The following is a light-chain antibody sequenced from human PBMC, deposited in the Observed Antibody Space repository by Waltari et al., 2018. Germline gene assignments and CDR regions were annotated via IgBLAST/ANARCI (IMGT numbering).Light chain of an antibody. Sequence: DVVMTQSPLSLTVTLGQSAPISCRSSQSLLYSVSGNTYLNWFQQRPGQSPRRLIYKVSNRGSGVPDRFSGSGSGTDFTLKISRVEAEDVGVYYCMQGSHWPPITFGQGTRLEI. CDR3: MQGSHWPPIT. CDR2: KVS. V-gene: IGKV2-30*01. J-gene: IGKJ5*01. CDR1: QSLLYSVSGNTY.